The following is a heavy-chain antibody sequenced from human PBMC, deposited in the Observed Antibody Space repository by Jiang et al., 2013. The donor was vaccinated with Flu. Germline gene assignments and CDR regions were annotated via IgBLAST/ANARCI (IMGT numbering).Heavy chain of an antibody. J-gene: IGHJ2*01. V-gene: IGHV4-4*07. Sequence: QPAGKGLEWIGRIYTSGNTNYNPSLKSRVTMSVDTSKNQFSLKLSSVTAADTAVYYCARAVAGPVWYFDLWGRGTLVTVSS. CDR3: ARAVAGPVWYFDL. CDR2: IYTSGNT. D-gene: IGHD6-19*01.